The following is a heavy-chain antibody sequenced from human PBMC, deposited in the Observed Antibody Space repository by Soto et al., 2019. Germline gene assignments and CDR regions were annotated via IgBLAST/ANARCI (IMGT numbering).Heavy chain of an antibody. V-gene: IGHV3-23*01. CDR3: ARRGSGSYYDY. CDR1: GFTFSSYA. D-gene: IGHD1-26*01. J-gene: IGHJ4*02. Sequence: EVQLLESGGGLVQPGGSLRLSCAASGFTFSSYAMRWVRQAPGKGLEWVSAISGSGDSTYYADSVKGRFTISRDNSKNTLSLQRNSLSAEDTAVYYCARRGSGSYYDYWGQGTLVTVSS. CDR2: ISGSGDST.